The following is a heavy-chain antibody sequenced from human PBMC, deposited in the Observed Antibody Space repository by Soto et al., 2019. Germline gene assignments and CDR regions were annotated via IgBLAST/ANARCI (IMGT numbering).Heavy chain of an antibody. CDR3: AREDYYDSSGYYGPFDY. CDR1: GFTFSSYG. J-gene: IGHJ4*02. D-gene: IGHD3-22*01. Sequence: GVSLRLSCAASGFTFSSYGMHWVRQAPGKGLEWVAVIWYDGSNKYYADSVKGRFTISRDNSKNTLYLQMNSLRAEDTAVYYCAREDYYDSSGYYGPFDYWGQGTLVTVSS. V-gene: IGHV3-33*01. CDR2: IWYDGSNK.